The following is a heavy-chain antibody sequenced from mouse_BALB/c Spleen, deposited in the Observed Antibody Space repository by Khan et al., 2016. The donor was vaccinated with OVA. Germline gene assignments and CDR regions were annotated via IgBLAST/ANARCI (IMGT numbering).Heavy chain of an antibody. D-gene: IGHD1-1*01. CDR3: TSRDYGSRYGFAY. CDR2: IDPEAGVT. CDR1: GYTFTDYE. V-gene: IGHV1-15*01. J-gene: IGHJ3*01. Sequence: VQLQESGAELVRPGASETLSSKASGYTFTDYEMHWVKQTPVHGLEWIGAIDPEAGVTAYNQMFKGKATLTADKSSTTAYMELRSLTSEGSAVYYCTSRDYGSRYGFAYWGQGTLVTVSA.